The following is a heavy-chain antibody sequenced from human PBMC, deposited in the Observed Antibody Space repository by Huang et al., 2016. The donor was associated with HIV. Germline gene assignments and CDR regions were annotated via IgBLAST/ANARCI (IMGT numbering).Heavy chain of an antibody. V-gene: IGHV3-23*01. CDR3: AEEVSGYSYGIDY. CDR2: MRGSGGRT. Sequence: EVQLLESGGGLVQPGGSLRLSCIASGFTFSNYAMGWVRQAPGKGLEWVAGMRGSGGRTYYADSVKGRFTISRDNCKNTLYLQMNSLRAEDTAVYYCAEEVSGYSYGIDYWGQGTLVTVSS. CDR1: GFTFSNYA. J-gene: IGHJ4*02. D-gene: IGHD5-18*01.